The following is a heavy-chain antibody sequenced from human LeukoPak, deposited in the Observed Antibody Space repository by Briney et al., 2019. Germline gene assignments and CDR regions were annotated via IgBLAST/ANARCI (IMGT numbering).Heavy chain of an antibody. CDR1: GYTFTSYG. CDR3: ARDRSSSTKWFDP. Sequence: ASVKVSCKASGYTFTSYGISWVRQAPGQGLEWMGWISAYNGNTNYAQKLQGRVTMTTDTSTSTAHMELRSLRSDDTAVYYCARDRSSSTKWFDPWGQGTLVTVSS. D-gene: IGHD6-13*01. CDR2: ISAYNGNT. J-gene: IGHJ5*02. V-gene: IGHV1-18*01.